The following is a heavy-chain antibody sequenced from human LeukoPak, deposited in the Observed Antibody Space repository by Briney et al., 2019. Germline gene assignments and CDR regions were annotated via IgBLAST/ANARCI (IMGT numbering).Heavy chain of an antibody. CDR2: IYYTGST. CDR1: VGSISRSY. V-gene: IGHV4-59*08. J-gene: IGHJ4*02. D-gene: IGHD6-13*01. Sequence: SDTLSLTRTVSVGSISRSYWSWIPQPPGKGREWIGYIYYTGSTNYNPYLKSRVTILVDTSKNQFSLSLSSVTAAVSAVYYCARHFPYSPPGNWGQGTLVTVFS. CDR3: ARHFPYSPPGN.